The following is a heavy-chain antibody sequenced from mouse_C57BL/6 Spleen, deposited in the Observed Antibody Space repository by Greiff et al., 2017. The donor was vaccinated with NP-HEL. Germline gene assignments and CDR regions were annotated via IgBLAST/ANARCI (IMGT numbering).Heavy chain of an antibody. D-gene: IGHD2-5*01. CDR1: GFNIKDDY. J-gene: IGHJ2*01. Sequence: EVQLQESGAELVRPGASVKLSCTASGFNIKDDYMHWVKQRPEQGLEWIGWIDPENGDTEYASKFQGKATITADTSSNTAYLQLSSLTSEDTAVYYCTTGDYSNYFDYWGQGITLTVSS. CDR3: TTGDYSNYFDY. CDR2: IDPENGDT. V-gene: IGHV14-4*01.